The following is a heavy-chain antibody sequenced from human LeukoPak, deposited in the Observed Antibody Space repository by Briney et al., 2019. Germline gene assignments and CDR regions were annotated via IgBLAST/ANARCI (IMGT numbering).Heavy chain of an antibody. CDR2: IYYSGYT. Sequence: SETLSLTCIVSGGSISEYYWSWIRQPPGKGLEWNGYIYYSGYTKYNPSLTSRLTISIDTSKNQFSLKLTSVTAADTAVYYCARIRYNSGYKADFDYWGQRTLVTVSS. CDR1: GGSISEYY. D-gene: IGHD1-1*01. J-gene: IGHJ4*02. V-gene: IGHV4-59*08. CDR3: ARIRYNSGYKADFDY.